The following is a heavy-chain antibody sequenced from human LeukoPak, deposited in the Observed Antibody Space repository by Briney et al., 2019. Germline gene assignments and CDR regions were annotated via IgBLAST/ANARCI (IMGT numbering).Heavy chain of an antibody. Sequence: GGSLRLSCAASGFTFSSYGMHWVRQAPGKGLEWVANIKQDGSEKYYVDTVKGRFTISRDNAKNSLYLQMNSLRAEDTAVYYCARDRNTDFWSGYYTNYFDYWGQGTLVIVSS. V-gene: IGHV3-7*01. CDR2: IKQDGSEK. D-gene: IGHD3-3*01. CDR1: GFTFSSYG. CDR3: ARDRNTDFWSGYYTNYFDY. J-gene: IGHJ4*02.